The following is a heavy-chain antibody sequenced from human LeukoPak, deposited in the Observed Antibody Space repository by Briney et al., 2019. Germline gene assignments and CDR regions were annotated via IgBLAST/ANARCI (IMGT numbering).Heavy chain of an antibody. Sequence: GGSLRLSCAASGFTFSNAWMSWVRQAPGKGLEWVGRIKSKTDGGTTDYAAPVKGRFTISRDDSKNTLYLQMDSLKTEDTAVYYCTADYGSGSYDYWGQGTLVTVSS. CDR2: IKSKTDGGTT. J-gene: IGHJ4*02. CDR1: GFTFSNAW. V-gene: IGHV3-15*01. D-gene: IGHD3-10*01. CDR3: TADYGSGSYDY.